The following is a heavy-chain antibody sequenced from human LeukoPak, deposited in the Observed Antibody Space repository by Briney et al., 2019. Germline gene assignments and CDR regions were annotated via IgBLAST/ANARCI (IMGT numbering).Heavy chain of an antibody. V-gene: IGHV4-39*01. CDR3: ARHYYDSSKGGDFDY. CDR1: GGSFSGYY. Sequence: SETLSLTCAVYGGSFSGYYWGWIRQPPGKGLEWIGSIYYSGSTYYNPSLKSRVTISVDTSKNQFSLKLSSVTAADTAVYYCARHYYDSSKGGDFDYWGQGTLVTVSS. CDR2: IYYSGST. D-gene: IGHD3-22*01. J-gene: IGHJ4*02.